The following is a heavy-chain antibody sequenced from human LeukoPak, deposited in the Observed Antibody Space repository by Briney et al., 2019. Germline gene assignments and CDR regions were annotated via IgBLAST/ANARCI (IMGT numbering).Heavy chain of an antibody. V-gene: IGHV3-21*04. D-gene: IGHD5-18*01. CDR1: GFTFSSYS. CDR3: AKDKGRGYSYGYFDY. J-gene: IGHJ4*02. Sequence: GGSLRLSCAASGFTFSSYSMNWVRQAPGKGLEWVSSISSSSSYIYYADSVKGRFTISRDNSKNSLYLQMNSLRTEDTALYYCAKDKGRGYSYGYFDYWGQGTLVTVSS. CDR2: ISSSSSYI.